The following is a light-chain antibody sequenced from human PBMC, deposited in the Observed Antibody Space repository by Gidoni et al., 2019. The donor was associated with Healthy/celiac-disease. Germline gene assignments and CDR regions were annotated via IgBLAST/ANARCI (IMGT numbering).Light chain of an antibody. Sequence: DIVMTQSPDSLAVSLGERATINCKSSQSVLYSSNNKNYLAWYQQKPGQPPKLRIYWASTREAGVPDRVSGSGCGTDFTLTSSSLQAEDVAGYYCQQYYSTPLTFGGGTKVDIK. CDR3: QQYYSTPLT. V-gene: IGKV4-1*01. CDR1: QSVLYSSNNKNY. CDR2: WAS. J-gene: IGKJ4*01.